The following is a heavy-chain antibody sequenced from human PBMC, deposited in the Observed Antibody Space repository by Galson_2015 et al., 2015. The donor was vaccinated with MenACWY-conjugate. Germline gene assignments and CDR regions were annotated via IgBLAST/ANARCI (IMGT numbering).Heavy chain of an antibody. CDR3: ASDAAVDY. J-gene: IGHJ4*02. Sequence: SLRLSCAASGFTFSSYSMNWVRQAPGKGLEWVSSISSSSSYIYYADSVEGRFTISRDNAKNSLYLQMNSLRAEDTAVYYCASDAAVDYWGQGTLVTVSS. D-gene: IGHD6-25*01. V-gene: IGHV3-21*01. CDR1: GFTFSSYS. CDR2: ISSSSSYI.